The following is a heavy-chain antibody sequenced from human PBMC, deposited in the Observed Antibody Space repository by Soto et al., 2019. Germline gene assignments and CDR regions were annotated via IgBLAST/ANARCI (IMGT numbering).Heavy chain of an antibody. D-gene: IGHD3-9*01. V-gene: IGHV4-34*01. CDR3: ARKTARYFVPMDV. CDR2: INHSGST. CDR1: GVSFSGYY. J-gene: IGHJ6*04. Sequence: QVQLQQWGAGLLKPSETLSLTCAVYGVSFSGYYWSWIRQPPGKGLEWIGEINHSGSTNYNPSLKSRVTISVDTSKNQFSLKLSSVTAADTAVYYCARKTARYFVPMDVWGKGTTVTVSS.